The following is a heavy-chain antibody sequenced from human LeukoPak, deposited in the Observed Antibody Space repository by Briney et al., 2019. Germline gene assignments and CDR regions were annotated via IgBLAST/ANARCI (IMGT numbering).Heavy chain of an antibody. CDR2: IYYSGST. V-gene: IGHV4-59*08. D-gene: IGHD1-26*01. J-gene: IGHJ4*02. Sequence: SETLSLTCTVSGGSISSYYWSWIRQPPGKGLEWIGYIYYSGSTNYNPSLQSRVTISVDTSKNQFSLKLTSVTAADTAVYYCARAIEVGAMTPFDYWGQGTLVTVSS. CDR1: GGSISSYY. CDR3: ARAIEVGAMTPFDY.